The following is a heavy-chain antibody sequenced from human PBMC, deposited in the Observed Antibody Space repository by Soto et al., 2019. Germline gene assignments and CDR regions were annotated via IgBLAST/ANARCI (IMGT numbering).Heavy chain of an antibody. CDR3: AREGGTGFSLFDY. D-gene: IGHD6-19*01. CDR2: VSSRGNT. CDR1: GAPINSGQFY. J-gene: IGHJ4*02. Sequence: QVQLQESGPGLVMPSQTLSLTCTVSGAPINSGQFYWSWIRQQPGRGLEWIGFVSSRGNTYYNPSLKSRVIIPLDTSKNQFSLQLLSVTPADTAVYFCAREGGTGFSLFDYWGRGTLVTVSS. V-gene: IGHV4-30-4*01.